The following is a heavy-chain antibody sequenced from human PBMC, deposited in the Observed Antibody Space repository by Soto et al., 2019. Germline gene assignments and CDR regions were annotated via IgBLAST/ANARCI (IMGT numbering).Heavy chain of an antibody. CDR3: ARVQSLAVVY. Sequence: EVQLVESGGGLVQPGGSLRLSCAASGFTFSSYWMSWVSQAPGKGLEWVANIKQDGSDKYYVDSVKGRFTISRDNAKNSLYLQMNSLRAENTAVYYCARVQSLAVVYWCQGTLVTVSS. CDR2: IKQDGSDK. D-gene: IGHD6-19*01. CDR1: GFTFSSYW. V-gene: IGHV3-7*01. J-gene: IGHJ4*02.